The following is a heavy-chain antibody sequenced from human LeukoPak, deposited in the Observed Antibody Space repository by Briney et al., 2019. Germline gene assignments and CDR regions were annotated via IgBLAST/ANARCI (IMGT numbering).Heavy chain of an antibody. CDR1: GFTVSSNH. Sequence: GSLRLSCAASGFTVSSNHMSWVRQPPGKGLEWIGEIYHSGSTNYNPSLESRVTISVDKSKNQFSLKLSSVTAADTAVYYCAREQINSIATWGQGTLVTVSS. CDR3: AREQINSIAT. J-gene: IGHJ4*02. V-gene: IGHV4-4*02. CDR2: IYHSGST. D-gene: IGHD6-6*01.